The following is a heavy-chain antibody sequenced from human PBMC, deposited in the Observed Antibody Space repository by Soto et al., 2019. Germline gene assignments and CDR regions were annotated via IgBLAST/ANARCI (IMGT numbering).Heavy chain of an antibody. J-gene: IGHJ5*02. CDR1: GFSFSDYY. CDR2: ISNSGRTI. V-gene: IGHV3-11*01. Sequence: LRLSCAASGFSFSDYYMSWIRQAPGKGLEWISYISNSGRTIYYADSLKGRFTISRDNAKNSLYLQMNSLRVDDTAMYYCARLPYPWGWFDPWGQGTLVTVSS. D-gene: IGHD3-16*01. CDR3: ARLPYPWGWFDP.